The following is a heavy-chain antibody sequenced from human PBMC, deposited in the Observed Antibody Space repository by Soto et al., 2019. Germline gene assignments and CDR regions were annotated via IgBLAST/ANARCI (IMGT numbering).Heavy chain of an antibody. V-gene: IGHV4-30-2*01. CDR2: IYHSGST. CDR3: ARVPGP. Sequence: QLQLQESGSGLVKPSQTLSPTCAVSGGSISSGGYSWSWIRQPPGKGLEWIGYIYHSGSTYYNPSLKSRVTISVDRSQNQFSLKLSSVTAAATALYYCARVPGPWGQGTLVTVSS. CDR1: GGSISSGGYS. J-gene: IGHJ5*02.